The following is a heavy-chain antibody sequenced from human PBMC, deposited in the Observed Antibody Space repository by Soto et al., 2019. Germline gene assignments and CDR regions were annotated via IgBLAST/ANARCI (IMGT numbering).Heavy chain of an antibody. CDR2: IYHSGST. V-gene: IGHV4-38-2*01. J-gene: IGHJ5*02. CDR3: ARVGEAAAEDWFDP. CDR1: GYSISSGYY. Sequence: SLTCAVSGYSISSGYYWGWIRQPPGKGLEWIGSIYHSGSTYYNPSLKSRVTISVDTSKNQFSLKLSSVTAADTAVYYCARVGEAAAEDWFDPWGQGTLVTVSS. D-gene: IGHD6-13*01.